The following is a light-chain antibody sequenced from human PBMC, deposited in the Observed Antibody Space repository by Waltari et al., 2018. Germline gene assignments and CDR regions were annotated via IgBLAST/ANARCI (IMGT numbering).Light chain of an antibody. V-gene: IGLV3-19*01. CDR2: DKN. Sequence: SSELTQDPAVSVALGQTVRITCQGDILRNYYASWYQKKPGQAPVLVIYDKNSRPSGIPDRFSGSTSGNTASLTITGAQAEDEADYYCNSRDSSALHVAFGGGTKLTVL. CDR1: ILRNYY. CDR3: NSRDSSALHVA. J-gene: IGLJ2*01.